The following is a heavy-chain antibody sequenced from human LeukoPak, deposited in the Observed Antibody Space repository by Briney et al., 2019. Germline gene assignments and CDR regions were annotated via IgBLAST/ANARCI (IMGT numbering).Heavy chain of an antibody. D-gene: IGHD6-19*01. Sequence: PGGSLRLSCAASGFTFGDYAMHWVRQAPGKGLEWVSGISWNSDSIGYADSVKGRFTISRDNAKNSLYLQMNSLRAEDTALYYCAKDIGAVAGYAFDIWGQGTMVTVSS. CDR1: GFTFGDYA. CDR2: ISWNSDSI. V-gene: IGHV3-9*01. CDR3: AKDIGAVAGYAFDI. J-gene: IGHJ3*02.